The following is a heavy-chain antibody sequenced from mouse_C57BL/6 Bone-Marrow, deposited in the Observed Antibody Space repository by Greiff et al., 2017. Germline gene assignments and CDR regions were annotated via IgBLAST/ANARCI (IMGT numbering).Heavy chain of an antibody. CDR2: IWRDGST. CDR3: GGHPRDVYWYFDV. J-gene: IGHJ1*03. D-gene: IGHD2-13*01. V-gene: IGHV2-6-1*01. Sequence: VQLVESGPGLVAPSQSLSITCTVSGFSLTSYGVHWVRQTPGKGLEWLVVIWRDGSTTYNSALKYRLGICKVKSTSQGFFIMNSLQTADTATYYYGGHPRDVYWYFDVWGTGTTVTVSS. CDR1: GFSLTSYG.